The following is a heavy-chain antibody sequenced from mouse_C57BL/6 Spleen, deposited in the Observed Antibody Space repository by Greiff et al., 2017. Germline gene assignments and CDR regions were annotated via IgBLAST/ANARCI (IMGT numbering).Heavy chain of an antibody. Sequence: EVKVEESGGGLVQPGGSMKLSCAASGFTFSDAWMDWVRQSPEKGLEWVAEIRNKANNNATYYAESVKGRFTISRDDSKSSVYLQMNSLRAEDTGIYYCTGIYYGSIYPPDFDVWGTGTTVTVSS. V-gene: IGHV6-6*01. CDR2: IRNKANNNAT. CDR1: GFTFSDAW. J-gene: IGHJ1*03. D-gene: IGHD1-1*01. CDR3: TGIYYGSIYPPDFDV.